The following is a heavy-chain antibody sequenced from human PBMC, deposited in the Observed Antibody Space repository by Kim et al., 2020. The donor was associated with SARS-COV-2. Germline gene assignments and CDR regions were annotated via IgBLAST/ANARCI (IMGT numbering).Heavy chain of an antibody. CDR3: ARARIYSSSSTASNWFDP. CDR1: GGSFSGYY. D-gene: IGHD6-6*01. J-gene: IGHJ5*02. Sequence: SETLSLTCAVYGGSFSGYYWGWIRQPPGKGLEWIGEINHSGSTNYNPSLKSRVTISVDTSKNQFSLKLSSVTAADTAVYYCARARIYSSSSTASNWFDPWGQGTLVTVSS. CDR2: INHSGST. V-gene: IGHV4-34*01.